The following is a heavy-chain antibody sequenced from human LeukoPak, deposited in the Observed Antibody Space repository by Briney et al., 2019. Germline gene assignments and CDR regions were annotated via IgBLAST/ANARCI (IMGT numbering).Heavy chain of an antibody. V-gene: IGHV1-18*01. Sequence: ASVKVSCKTSGYTFTNYGISWVRQAPGQGLEWMGWISTYDGNTDFVQKFQGRLIMTKDTVTNTTYMELTGLRSDDTAVYYCARDLLDFWGALAYLDYWGQGTLVTVSS. CDR3: ARDLLDFWGALAYLDY. CDR2: ISTYDGNT. J-gene: IGHJ4*02. CDR1: GYTFTNYG. D-gene: IGHD3-3*01.